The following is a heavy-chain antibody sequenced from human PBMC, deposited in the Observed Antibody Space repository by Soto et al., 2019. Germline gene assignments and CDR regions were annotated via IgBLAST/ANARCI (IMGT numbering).Heavy chain of an antibody. CDR1: GFTFSSYG. V-gene: IGHV3-30*18. Sequence: QVQLVESGGGVVQPGRSLRLSCAASGFTFSSYGMHWVRQAPGKGLEWVAVISYDGSNKYYADSVKGRFTISRDNSKNTLYLQMNSLRAEDTAVYYCAKPLWFGELLHLDYWGQGTLVTVSS. J-gene: IGHJ4*02. CDR2: ISYDGSNK. CDR3: AKPLWFGELLHLDY. D-gene: IGHD3-10*01.